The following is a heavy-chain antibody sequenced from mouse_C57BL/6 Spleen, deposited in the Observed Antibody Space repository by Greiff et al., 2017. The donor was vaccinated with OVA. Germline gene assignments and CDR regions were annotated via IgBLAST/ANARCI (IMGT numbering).Heavy chain of an antibody. V-gene: IGHV5-16*01. J-gene: IGHJ4*01. CDR3: AREGRRMNAMDY. CDR1: GFTFSDYY. CDR2: INYDGSST. Sequence: EVKLVESEGGLVQPGSSMKLSCTASGFTFSDYYMAWVRQVPEKGLEWVANINYDGSSTYYLDSLKSRFIISRDNAKNILYLQMSSLKSEDTATYYCAREGRRMNAMDYWGQGTSVTVSS.